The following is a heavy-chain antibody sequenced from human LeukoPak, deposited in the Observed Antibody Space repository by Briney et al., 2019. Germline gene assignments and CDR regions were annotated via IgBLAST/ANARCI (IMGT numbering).Heavy chain of an antibody. CDR2: FSSSGST. CDR1: GDSITYFY. CDR3: ASFYCSGGSCYQYFSYYYMDV. D-gene: IGHD2-15*01. Sequence: PSETLSLTCSVSGDSITYFYWSWIRQAAGKGLEWIGRFSSSGSTDYNASLKSRVTMSVDTSKNQFSLKLNSVTAADTAVYYCASFYCSGGSCYQYFSYYYMDVWGKGTTVTISS. V-gene: IGHV4-4*07. J-gene: IGHJ6*03.